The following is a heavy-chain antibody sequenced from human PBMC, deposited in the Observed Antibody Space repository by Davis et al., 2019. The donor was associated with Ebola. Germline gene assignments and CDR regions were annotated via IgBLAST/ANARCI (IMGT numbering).Heavy chain of an antibody. V-gene: IGHV3-73*01. J-gene: IGHJ4*02. CDR3: TPTYYGVDY. Sequence: GESLKISCAASGFTFSSYAMHWVRQASGKGLEWVGRIRSKANSYATAYAASVKGRFTISRDDSKNTAYLQMNSLKTEDTAVYYCTPTYYGVDYWGQGTLVTVSS. D-gene: IGHD3-3*01. CDR2: IRSKANSYAT. CDR1: GFTFSSYA.